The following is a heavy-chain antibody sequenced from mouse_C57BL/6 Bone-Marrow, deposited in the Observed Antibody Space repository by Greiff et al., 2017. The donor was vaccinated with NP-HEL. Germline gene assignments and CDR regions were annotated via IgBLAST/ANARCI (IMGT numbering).Heavy chain of an antibody. Sequence: EVNVVESGGGLVQPGGSLKLSCAASGFTFSDYYMYWVRQTPEKRLEWVAYISNGGGSTYYPDTVKGRFTIPRDNAKNTLYLQMRRLKSEDTAMYYCARRDYWGQGTLVTVSA. CDR2: ISNGGGST. V-gene: IGHV5-12*01. CDR3: ARRDY. CDR1: GFTFSDYY. J-gene: IGHJ3*01. D-gene: IGHD3-3*01.